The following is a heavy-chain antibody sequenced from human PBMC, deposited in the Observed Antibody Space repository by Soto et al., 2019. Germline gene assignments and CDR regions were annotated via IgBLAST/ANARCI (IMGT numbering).Heavy chain of an antibody. J-gene: IGHJ4*02. CDR1: GYTFSDYW. D-gene: IGHD5-12*01. Sequence: PGESLKISCKGSGYTFSDYWIGWVRQMPEKGLEWMGIVYPSDSDTRYSPSFQGQVTISADKSITTAYLQWDSLKASDTAIYYCARAPGGRNGYNRFDYWGQGTLVTVSS. V-gene: IGHV5-51*01. CDR2: VYPSDSDT. CDR3: ARAPGGRNGYNRFDY.